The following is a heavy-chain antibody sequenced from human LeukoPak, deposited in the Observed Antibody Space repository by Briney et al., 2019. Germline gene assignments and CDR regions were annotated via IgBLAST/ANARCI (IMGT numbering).Heavy chain of an antibody. CDR1: GYTFTSYD. J-gene: IGHJ6*03. CDR2: MNPNSGNT. CDR3: ARAPSWSGFSSYYYMDV. D-gene: IGHD3-3*01. Sequence: ASVKVSCKASGYTFTSYDINWVRQATGQGLEWMGCMNPNSGNTGCAQKFQGRVTMTRNTSISTAYMELSSLRSEDTAVYYCARAPSWSGFSSYYYMDVWGKGTTVTVSS. V-gene: IGHV1-8*01.